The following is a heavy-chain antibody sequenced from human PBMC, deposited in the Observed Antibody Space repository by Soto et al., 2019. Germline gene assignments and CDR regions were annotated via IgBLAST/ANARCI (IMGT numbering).Heavy chain of an antibody. D-gene: IGHD3-10*01. J-gene: IGHJ6*03. CDR1: GFIFTNYA. CDR2: ISRTGDA. CDR3: AKNYFMDV. V-gene: IGHV3-23*01. Sequence: EVQLLESGGGLVQPGGSLRLSCAASGFIFTNYAMSWVRQAPGKGLEWVSSISRTGDAHYADSVRGRFTISRDGSKNTLYLQLNSLRAEDTAVYNCAKNYFMDVWGKGTTVTVSS.